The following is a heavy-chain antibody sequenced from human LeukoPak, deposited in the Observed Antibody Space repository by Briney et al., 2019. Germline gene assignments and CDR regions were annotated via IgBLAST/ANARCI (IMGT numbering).Heavy chain of an antibody. J-gene: IGHJ5*02. Sequence: PSETLSLTCTVSGGSISSGDYYWSWIRQPPGKGLEWIGYIYYSGSTYYNPSLKSRVTISVDTSKNQFSLKLSSVTAADTAVYYCARKTLTSPYCGGDCYSFDPWGQGTLVTVSS. V-gene: IGHV4-30-4*01. D-gene: IGHD2-21*02. CDR3: ARKTLTSPYCGGDCYSFDP. CDR1: GGSISSGDYY. CDR2: IYYSGST.